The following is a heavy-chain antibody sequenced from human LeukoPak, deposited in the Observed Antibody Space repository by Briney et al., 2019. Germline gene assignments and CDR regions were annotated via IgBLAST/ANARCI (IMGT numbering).Heavy chain of an antibody. D-gene: IGHD2-8*01. CDR2: ISGSGGST. CDR3: AKDRGYCTNGVCYTAEYDY. V-gene: IGHV3-23*01. Sequence: GSLRLSCAASGFTFSSYSMNWVRQAPGKGLEWVSAISGSGGSTYYADSVKGRFTISRDNSKNTLYLQMNSLRAEDTAVYYCAKDRGYCTNGVCYTAEYDYWGQGTLVTVSS. J-gene: IGHJ4*02. CDR1: GFTFSSYS.